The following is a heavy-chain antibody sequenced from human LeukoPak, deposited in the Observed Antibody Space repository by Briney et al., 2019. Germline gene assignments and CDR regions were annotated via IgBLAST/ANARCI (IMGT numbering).Heavy chain of an antibody. CDR3: ARHPPYYDFWSGYWSIEPFDY. Sequence: SETLSLTCTVSGGSISSSSYYWGWIRQPPGKGLEWIGSIYYSGSTYYNPSLKSRATISVDTSKNQFSLKLSSVTAADTAVYYCARHPPYYDFWSGYWSIEPFDYWGQGTLVTVSS. J-gene: IGHJ4*02. D-gene: IGHD3-3*01. CDR2: IYYSGST. CDR1: GGSISSSSYY. V-gene: IGHV4-39*01.